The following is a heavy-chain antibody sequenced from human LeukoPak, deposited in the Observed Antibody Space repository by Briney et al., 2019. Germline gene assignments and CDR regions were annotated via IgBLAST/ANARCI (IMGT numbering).Heavy chain of an antibody. CDR3: ARERYGDYPYYYYGMDV. J-gene: IGHJ6*02. V-gene: IGHV3-53*04. D-gene: IGHD4-17*01. CDR2: IYSGSST. Sequence: GGSLRLSCAASGFTVSSNYMSWVRQAPGKGLEWVSVIYSGSSTYYADSVKGRFTISRHNSKNTLYPQMNSLRAEDTAVYYCARERYGDYPYYYYGMDVWGQGTTVTVSS. CDR1: GFTVSSNY.